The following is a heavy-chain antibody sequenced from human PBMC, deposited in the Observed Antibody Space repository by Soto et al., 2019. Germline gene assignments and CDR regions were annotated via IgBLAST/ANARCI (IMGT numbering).Heavy chain of an antibody. V-gene: IGHV1-69*04. CDR1: GGTFSSYT. CDR2: IIPILGIA. Sequence: SVKVSCKASGGTFSSYTISWVRQAPGQGLEWMGRIIPILGIANYAQKFQGRVTITADKSTSTAYMELSSLRSEDTAVYYCAREGPDIEVVVAAAAGNWFDTWGQGTLVTVSS. D-gene: IGHD2-15*01. CDR3: AREGPDIEVVVAAAAGNWFDT. J-gene: IGHJ5*02.